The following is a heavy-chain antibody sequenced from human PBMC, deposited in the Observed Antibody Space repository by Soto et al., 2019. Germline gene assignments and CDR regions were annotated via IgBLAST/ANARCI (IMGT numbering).Heavy chain of an antibody. CDR1: GFTLSSYW. V-gene: IGHV3-74*01. J-gene: IGHJ4*01. CDR3: AREYSSSRYFDY. Sequence: LRLSCAASGFTLSSYWMHWVRLAPGRGLVWVSRINIDGSSTNYADSVKGRFTISRDNAKNTLHLQMNSLRAEDTAVYYCAREYSSSRYFDYWGQEPWSPSPQ. CDR2: INIDGSST. D-gene: IGHD6-6*01.